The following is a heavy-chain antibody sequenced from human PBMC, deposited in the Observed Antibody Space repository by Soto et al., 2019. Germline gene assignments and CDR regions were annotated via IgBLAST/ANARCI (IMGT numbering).Heavy chain of an antibody. D-gene: IGHD2-2*01. CDR3: AKDTYSRSSYF. J-gene: IGHJ4*02. CDR2: IDKSGGDK. CDR1: GFTFTNYL. V-gene: IGHV3-23*05. Sequence: EVQLLESGGDLVQPGGSLRLSCAASGFTFTNYLMTWVRQAPGKGLEWVSSIDKSGGDKYYPDSVKGRFTIFRDNSKNTLYLQLSGLRAEDTALYYWAKDTYSRSSYFWGQGALVTVSS.